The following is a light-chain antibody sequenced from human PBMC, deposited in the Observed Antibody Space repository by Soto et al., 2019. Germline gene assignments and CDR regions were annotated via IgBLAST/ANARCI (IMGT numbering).Light chain of an antibody. CDR3: SSYTSSSTLA. V-gene: IGLV2-14*01. Sequence: QSVLTQPASVSGSPGQSITISCTGTSSDVGGYNYVSWYQQHPGKAPKLMIYDVSNRPSGVSNRFSGSKSGNTASLTISGLQAEDEDDYYCSSYTSSSTLAFGTGTKVTVL. CDR1: SSDVGGYNY. CDR2: DVS. J-gene: IGLJ1*01.